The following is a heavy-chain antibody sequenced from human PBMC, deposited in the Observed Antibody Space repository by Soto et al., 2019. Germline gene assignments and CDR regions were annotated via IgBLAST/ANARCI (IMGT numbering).Heavy chain of an antibody. Sequence: PSETLSLTCTVSGGSISSYYWTWIRQPAGKGLEWIGRTHTSGSTDYNSSLRTRVTLSVDKSKNQISLNLTSVTAADTAVYFCARKNCPSTVCYLFDIWGLGTLVTVSS. CDR1: GGSISSYY. J-gene: IGHJ4*02. CDR3: ARKNCPSTVCYLFDI. D-gene: IGHD2-2*01. V-gene: IGHV4-4*07. CDR2: THTSGST.